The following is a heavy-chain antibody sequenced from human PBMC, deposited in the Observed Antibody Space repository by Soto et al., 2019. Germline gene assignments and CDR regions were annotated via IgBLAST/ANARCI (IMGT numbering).Heavy chain of an antibody. CDR2: ISYDGSNK. Sequence: GGSLRLSCAASGFTFSSYGMHWVRQAPGKGLEWVAVISYDGSNKYYADSVKGRFTISRDNSKNTLYLQMNSLRAEDTAVYYCAKDLFGAMIVVADDAVDIWGQGT. CDR3: AKDLFGAMIVVADDAVDI. J-gene: IGHJ3*02. D-gene: IGHD3-22*01. CDR1: GFTFSSYG. V-gene: IGHV3-30*18.